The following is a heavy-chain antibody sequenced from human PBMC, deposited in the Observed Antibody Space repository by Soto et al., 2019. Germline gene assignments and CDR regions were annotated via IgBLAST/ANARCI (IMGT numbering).Heavy chain of an antibody. Sequence: QVHLVQSGAEVKKPGASVKVSCKASGYTFTNYDINWVRQAPGQGLEWMGWISTYTGNTNYAQKLQGRVTMTTDTSPSTAYMERSSLRSDDTAVYYCARGYYYGSGRPSPGGMDVWGQGTTVTVSS. J-gene: IGHJ6*02. D-gene: IGHD3-10*01. V-gene: IGHV1-18*01. CDR1: GYTFTNYD. CDR2: ISTYTGNT. CDR3: ARGYYYGSGRPSPGGMDV.